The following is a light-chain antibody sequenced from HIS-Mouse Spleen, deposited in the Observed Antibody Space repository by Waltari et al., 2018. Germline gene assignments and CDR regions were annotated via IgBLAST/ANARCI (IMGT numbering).Light chain of an antibody. CDR2: DVS. CDR3: CSYAGSYTFVV. CDR1: SSYGGRYND. V-gene: IGLV2-11*01. Sequence: QSALTQPRPVSGSPGQSVTISCTGPSSYGGRYNDVPWYQQHPGKAPKLMIYDVSKRPSGVPDRFSGSKSGNTASLTISGLQAEDEADYYCCSYAGSYTFVVFGGGTKLTVL. J-gene: IGLJ2*01.